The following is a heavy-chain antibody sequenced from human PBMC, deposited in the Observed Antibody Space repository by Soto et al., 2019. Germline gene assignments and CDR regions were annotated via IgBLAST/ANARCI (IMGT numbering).Heavy chain of an antibody. CDR3: ARDKITGLFDY. CDR1: GGSFSGYY. D-gene: IGHD2-8*02. J-gene: IGHJ4*01. CDR2: INHSGST. Sequence: QVQLQQWGAGLLKPSETLSLTCAVYGGSFSGYYWTWIRQPPGTGLEWIGEINHSGSTNYNPSLKRRVTISVDTSKNQFSLKLTSVTAADPAVYYCARDKITGLFDYWGHGTLVTVSS. V-gene: IGHV4-34*01.